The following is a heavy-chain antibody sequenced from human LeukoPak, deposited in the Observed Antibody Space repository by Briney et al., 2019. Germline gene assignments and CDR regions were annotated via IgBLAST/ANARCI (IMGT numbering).Heavy chain of an antibody. CDR2: ISFDGDNT. CDR3: ARLYGSGPYYGMDV. CDR1: GFTLSDYA. V-gene: IGHV3-30-3*01. J-gene: IGHJ6*02. Sequence: GGSLRLSCAASGFTLSDYAVHWVRQAPAKGLEWVAVISFDGDNTYYADSVKGRFTISRDNAKNSLYLQMNSLRAEDTAVYYCARLYGSGPYYGMDVWGQGTTVTVSS. D-gene: IGHD3-10*01.